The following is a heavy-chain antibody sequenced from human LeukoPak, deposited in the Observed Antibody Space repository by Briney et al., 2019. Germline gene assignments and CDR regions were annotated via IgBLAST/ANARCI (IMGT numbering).Heavy chain of an antibody. CDR1: GFTFSSYA. J-gene: IGHJ4*02. CDR3: AIAPATVVVIPYFDY. CDR2: ISGSGGST. V-gene: IGHV3-23*01. D-gene: IGHD3-22*01. Sequence: GGSLRLSCAASGFTFSSYAMSWVRQAPGKGLEWVSAISGSGGSTYYADSVKGRFTISRDNSKNTLYLQMNSLRAEDTAVYYRAIAPATVVVIPYFDYWGQGTLVTVSS.